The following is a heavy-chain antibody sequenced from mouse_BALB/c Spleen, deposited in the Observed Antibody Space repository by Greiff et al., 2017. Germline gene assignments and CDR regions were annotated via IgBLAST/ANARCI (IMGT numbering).Heavy chain of an antibody. J-gene: IGHJ4*01. D-gene: IGHD2-1*01. V-gene: IGHV2-6-4*01. CDR1: GFSLSRYS. CDR3: ARNYGNYEGYAMDY. CDR2: IWGGGST. Sequence: VMLVESGPGLVAPSQSLSITCTVSGFSLSRYSVHWVRQPPGKGLEWLGMIWGGGSTDYNSALKSRLSISKDNSKSQVFLKMNSLQTDDTAMYYCARNYGNYEGYAMDYWGQGTSVTVSS.